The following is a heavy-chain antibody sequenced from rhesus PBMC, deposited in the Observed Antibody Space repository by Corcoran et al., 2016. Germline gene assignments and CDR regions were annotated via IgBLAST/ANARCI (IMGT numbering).Heavy chain of an antibody. J-gene: IGHJ4*01. V-gene: IGHV3-116*02. CDR2: SINKANGRTA. CDR1: GFTLSDYY. CDR3: ARRGRQLDFDY. D-gene: IGHD6-25*01. Sequence: EVRLVESGGGLVQPGGSLRLSCAASGFTLSDYYMSWVSQDPGKGPGWVGFSINKANGRTAEYAASVKGRFTISRDDSKSIARLQMNSLKTEDTAVYYWARRGRQLDFDYWGQGVLVTVSS.